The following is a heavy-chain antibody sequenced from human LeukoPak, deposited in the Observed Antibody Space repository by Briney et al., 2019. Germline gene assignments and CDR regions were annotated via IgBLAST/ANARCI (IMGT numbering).Heavy chain of an antibody. CDR2: LNPNSGGT. J-gene: IGHJ4*02. D-gene: IGHD1-26*01. CDR3: ASGLLPFDY. CDR1: GYTSTGYY. Sequence: VNVSSKASGYTSTGYYMHWVRQAPGQGLEWMGWLNPNSGGTNYAQKFQGRVTMTRDTSISTAYMELSRLRSDDTAVYYCASGLLPFDYWGQGTLVTVSS. V-gene: IGHV1-2*02.